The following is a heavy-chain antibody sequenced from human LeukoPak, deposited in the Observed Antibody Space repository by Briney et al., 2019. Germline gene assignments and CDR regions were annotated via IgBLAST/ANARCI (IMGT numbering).Heavy chain of an antibody. CDR3: ARDRTYYDFWSGYEMYYFDH. CDR2: INTNTGNP. D-gene: IGHD3-3*01. J-gene: IGHJ4*02. V-gene: IGHV7-4-1*02. Sequence: ASVKVSCKASGYTFTSYAMNWVRQAPGQGLEWMGWINTNTGNPTYAQGFTGRFVFSLDTSVSTAYLQISSLKAEDTAVYYCARDRTYYDFWSGYEMYYFDHWGQGTLVTVSS. CDR1: GYTFTSYA.